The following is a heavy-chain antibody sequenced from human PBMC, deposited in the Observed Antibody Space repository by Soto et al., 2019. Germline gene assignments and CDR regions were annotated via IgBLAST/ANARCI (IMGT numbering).Heavy chain of an antibody. J-gene: IGHJ5*02. D-gene: IGHD5-12*01. V-gene: IGHV1-18*04. Sequence: QLVQSGAEVKKPGASVKVSCKASGYTLSSYGISWIRQAPGQGLEWMGWINAYNGHTNDAQKLQGRVTMTTDTSTSTAYMELRSLISDDTAVYYCATSYDSGFDPWGQGTLVSVSS. CDR1: GYTLSSYG. CDR2: INAYNGHT. CDR3: ATSYDSGFDP.